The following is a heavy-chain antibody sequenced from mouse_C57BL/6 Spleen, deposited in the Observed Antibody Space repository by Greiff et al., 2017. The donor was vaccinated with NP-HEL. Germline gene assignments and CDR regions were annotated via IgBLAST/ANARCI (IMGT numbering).Heavy chain of an antibody. CDR2: INPSNGGT. D-gene: IGHD2-3*01. CDR1: GYTFTSYW. CDR3: ARDGYYVPNYFDY. J-gene: IGHJ2*01. Sequence: QVQLQQSGTELVKPGASVKLSCKASGYTFTSYWMHWVKQRPGQGLEWIGNINPSNGGTNYNEKFKSKATLTVDKSSSTAYMQLSSLTSEDSAVYYCARDGYYVPNYFDYWGQGTTLTVSS. V-gene: IGHV1-53*01.